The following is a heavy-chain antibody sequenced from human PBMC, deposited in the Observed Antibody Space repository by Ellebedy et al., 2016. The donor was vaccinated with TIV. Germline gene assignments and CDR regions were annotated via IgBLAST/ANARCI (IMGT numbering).Heavy chain of an antibody. Sequence: GESLKISCAASGFTFSSYWMYWVRQAPGKGLEWVSRMKGDGSSVTYADSVKGRFTISRDTGKSSLSLQMNSLRAEDTAVYYCARGSWACSGSMDVWGQGTTVTVSS. CDR3: ARGSWACSGSMDV. V-gene: IGHV3-74*01. CDR1: GFTFSSYW. D-gene: IGHD6-19*01. J-gene: IGHJ6*02. CDR2: MKGDGSSV.